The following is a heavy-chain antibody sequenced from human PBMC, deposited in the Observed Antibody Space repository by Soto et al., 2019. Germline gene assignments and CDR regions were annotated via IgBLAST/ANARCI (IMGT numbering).Heavy chain of an antibody. CDR3: CGYSYGYWATGYYGMDV. CDR2: IYYSGST. J-gene: IGHJ6*02. D-gene: IGHD5-18*01. V-gene: IGHV4-59*01. CDR1: GGSISSYY. Sequence: PSETLSLTCTVSGGSISSYYWSWIRQPPGKGLEWIGYIYYSGSTNYNPSLKSRVTISVDTSKNQFSLKLSSVTAADTAVYYCCGYSYGYWATGYYGMDVWGQGTKVTVSS.